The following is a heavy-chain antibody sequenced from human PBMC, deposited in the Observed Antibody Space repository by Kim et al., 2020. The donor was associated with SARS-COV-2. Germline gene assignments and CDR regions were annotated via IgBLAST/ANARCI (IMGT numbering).Heavy chain of an antibody. J-gene: IGHJ4*02. Sequence: SETLSLTCAVYGGSFSGYYWSWIRQPPGKGLEWIGEINHSGSTNYNPSLKSRVTISVDTSKNQFSLKLSSVTAADTAVYYCARGSSWYSYYLDYWGQGTLVTVSS. V-gene: IGHV4-34*01. CDR2: INHSGST. D-gene: IGHD6-13*01. CDR1: GGSFSGYY. CDR3: ARGSSWYSYYLDY.